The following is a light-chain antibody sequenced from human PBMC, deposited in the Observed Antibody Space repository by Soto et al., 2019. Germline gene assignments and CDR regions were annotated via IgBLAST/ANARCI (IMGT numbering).Light chain of an antibody. V-gene: IGKV1-5*03. Sequence: DIQMTQSPSTLSASVGERVTITCRASQSVSSWLAWYQQKPGKAPKLLISKASSLESGVPSRFSGSGSGTEFTLTISSLQPDNFPTSTFQHGNTYYPTFGQGTRLYIK. J-gene: IGKJ2*01. CDR3: QHGNTYYPT. CDR1: QSVSSW. CDR2: KAS.